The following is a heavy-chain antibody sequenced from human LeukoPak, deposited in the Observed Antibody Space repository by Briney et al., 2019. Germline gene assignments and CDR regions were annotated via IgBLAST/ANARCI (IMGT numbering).Heavy chain of an antibody. CDR1: GFTFDNYG. CDR2: IDGDESAT. Sequence: GGSLRLSCVASGFTFDNYGMSWVRQAPGKGLEWVSRIDGDESATYYGDSVKGRFTISRDNAKNTLYLQMNSLRVEDTAVYYCVRTHSSGYYYFDSWGQGTLVTVSS. D-gene: IGHD3-22*01. J-gene: IGHJ4*02. CDR3: VRTHSSGYYYFDS. V-gene: IGHV3-20*04.